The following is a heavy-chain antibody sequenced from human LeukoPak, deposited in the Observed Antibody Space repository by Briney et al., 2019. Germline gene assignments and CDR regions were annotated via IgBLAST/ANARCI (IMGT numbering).Heavy chain of an antibody. D-gene: IGHD6-13*01. CDR2: IKQDGSET. V-gene: IGHV3-7*01. CDR3: ARDLSDSSSSDGMDV. Sequence: WGSLRLSCVDSGFTFRSYWMNWVRQAPGKGLEWVANIKQDGSETYYVDSVKGRFTISRDNSKNTLYLQMNSLRVEDTAVYYCARDLSDSSSSDGMDVWGQGATVTVSS. J-gene: IGHJ6*02. CDR1: GFTFRSYW.